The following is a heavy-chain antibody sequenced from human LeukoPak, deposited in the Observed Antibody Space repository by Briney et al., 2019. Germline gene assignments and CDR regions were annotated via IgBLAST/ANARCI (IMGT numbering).Heavy chain of an antibody. CDR1: GVTFSSYA. D-gene: IGHD7-27*01. CDR2: ISYDGSNK. J-gene: IGHJ5*02. Sequence: GGSLRLSCAASGVTFSSYAMHWVREAPGKGREWGAVISYDGSNKYYADSVKGRFTISRDNSKNTLYLQMNSLRAEDTAVYYCARGWGFDWFDPWGQGTLVTVSS. V-gene: IGHV3-30-3*01. CDR3: ARGWGFDWFDP.